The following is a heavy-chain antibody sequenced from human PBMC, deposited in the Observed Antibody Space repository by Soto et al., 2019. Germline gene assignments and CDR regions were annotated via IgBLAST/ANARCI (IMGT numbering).Heavy chain of an antibody. Sequence: PSETLSLTCAVYGGSFSGYYRSWARQPQGRRLEWSCEIEESRSSNHSLWLKSRVTTSVATSKTQFSLKLSSVTAADTAVYSCVIAAAWGAFDYWGQGTLVAVSS. V-gene: IGHV4-34*01. J-gene: IGHJ4*02. CDR1: GGSFSGYY. CDR2: IEESRSS. CDR3: VIAAAWGAFDY. D-gene: IGHD6-13*01.